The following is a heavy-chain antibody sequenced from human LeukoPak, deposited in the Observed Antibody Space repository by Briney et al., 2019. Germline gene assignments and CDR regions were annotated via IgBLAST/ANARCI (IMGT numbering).Heavy chain of an antibody. CDR2: IYHSGST. D-gene: IGHD3-3*01. CDR1: GGSFSGYY. J-gene: IGHJ3*02. V-gene: IGHV4-34*01. Sequence: SETLSLTCAVYGGSFSGYYWSWIRQPPGKGLEWIGSIYHSGSTYYNPSLKSRVTISVDTSKNQFSLKLSSVTAADTAVYYCARGNDFWSGRDDAFDIWGQGTMVTVSS. CDR3: ARGNDFWSGRDDAFDI.